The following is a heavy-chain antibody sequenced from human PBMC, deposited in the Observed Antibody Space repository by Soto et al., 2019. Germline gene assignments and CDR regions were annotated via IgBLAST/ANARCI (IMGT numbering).Heavy chain of an antibody. V-gene: IGHV1-58*01. D-gene: IGHD6-19*01. CDR1: GFTFTSSA. CDR3: AAEGENSSGWYYFDY. J-gene: IGHJ4*02. Sequence: GASVKVSCKASGFTFTSSAVQWVRQARGQRLEWIGWIVVGSGNTNYAQKFQERVTITRDMSTSTAYMELSSLRSEDTAMYYCAAEGENSSGWYYFDYWGQGTLVTVSS. CDR2: IVVGSGNT.